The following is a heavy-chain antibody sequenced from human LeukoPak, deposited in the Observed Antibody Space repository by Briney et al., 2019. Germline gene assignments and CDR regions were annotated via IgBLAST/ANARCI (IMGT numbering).Heavy chain of an antibody. Sequence: GGSLRLSCAASGFIFGNYGMTWVRQAPGKGLEWVSHISTNGDRTYYADSVKGRFTISRDNSKNTLYLQMNSLRAEDTAVYHCAISRDSSGYYYSWGQGTLVTVSS. CDR2: ISTNGDRT. D-gene: IGHD3-22*01. CDR3: AISRDSSGYYYS. V-gene: IGHV3-23*01. J-gene: IGHJ4*02. CDR1: GFIFGNYG.